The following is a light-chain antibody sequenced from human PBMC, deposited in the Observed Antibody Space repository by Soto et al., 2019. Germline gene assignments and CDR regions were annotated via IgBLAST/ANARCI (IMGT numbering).Light chain of an antibody. V-gene: IGKV1-5*03. CDR2: KAS. CDR3: QQYSNYPLT. J-gene: IGKJ5*01. CDR1: QSISSW. Sequence: DIPMTQSPSTLSVSVGDRVAITCRASQSISSWLAWYQQKPGKAPKSLIYKASSLESGVPSRFSGSGSGTEFTLTISSLQPDDFATYYCQQYSNYPLTFGQGTRLEIK.